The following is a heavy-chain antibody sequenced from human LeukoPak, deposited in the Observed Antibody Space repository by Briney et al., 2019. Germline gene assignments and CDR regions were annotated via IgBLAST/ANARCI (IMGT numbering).Heavy chain of an antibody. Sequence: GGSLRLSCVASGFTFSHYTMHWVRQAPGKGLEWVALILYDGSNKYYADSVNGRFTISRDDSKNTLYLQMNRLIAEDTAMYYCARDGLTGTTDGTLDSWGQGTLVTVSS. CDR3: ARDGLTGTTDGTLDS. D-gene: IGHD1-20*01. V-gene: IGHV3-30-3*01. J-gene: IGHJ4*02. CDR2: ILYDGSNK. CDR1: GFTFSHYT.